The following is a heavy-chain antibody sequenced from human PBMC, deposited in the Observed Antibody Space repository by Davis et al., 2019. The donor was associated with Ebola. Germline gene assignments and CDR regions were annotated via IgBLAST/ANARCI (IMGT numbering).Heavy chain of an antibody. J-gene: IGHJ4*02. Sequence: PGGSPRLSCTGSGFTFGDYAMSWVRQAPGKGLEWIGFIRSKAYGGTTEYAASVKGRFTISRDDSKSIAYLHMNSLKTEDTAVYYCTRDGFGVTTSFDYWGQGTLVTVSS. V-gene: IGHV3-49*04. D-gene: IGHD4-17*01. CDR1: GFTFGDYA. CDR3: TRDGFGVTTSFDY. CDR2: IRSKAYGGTT.